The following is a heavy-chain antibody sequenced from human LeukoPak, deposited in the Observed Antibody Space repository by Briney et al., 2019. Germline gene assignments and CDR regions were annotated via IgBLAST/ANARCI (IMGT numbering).Heavy chain of an antibody. D-gene: IGHD3-10*01. J-gene: IGHJ4*02. CDR2: LHPNNGAT. Sequence: ASVKVSCKASGYTFTGSGWYLYWLRQAPGQGLECVGWLHPNNGATGYAQKFQGRVAMTTDTSISTAYMELSRLRPGDTAIYYRARDGPAQMVDFDYWGQGTLVTVSS. V-gene: IGHV1-2*02. CDR3: ARDGPAQMVDFDY. CDR1: GYTFTGSGWY.